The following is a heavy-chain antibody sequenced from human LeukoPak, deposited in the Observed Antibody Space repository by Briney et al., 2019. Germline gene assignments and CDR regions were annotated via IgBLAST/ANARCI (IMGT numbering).Heavy chain of an antibody. CDR1: GYSFTSYW. D-gene: IGHD3-16*01. CDR3: AIFDFLFGEIDNWFDP. Sequence: GESLKISCKTSGYSFTSYWIHWVRQMPGKGLEWMGVIYPGDSDTRYSPSFQGQVTISADKSISTAYLQWSSLKASDTAMYYCAIFDFLFGEIDNWFDPWGQGTQVTVSS. CDR2: IYPGDSDT. V-gene: IGHV5-51*01. J-gene: IGHJ5*02.